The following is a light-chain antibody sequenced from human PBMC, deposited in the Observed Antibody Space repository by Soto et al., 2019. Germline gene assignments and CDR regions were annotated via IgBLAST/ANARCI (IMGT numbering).Light chain of an antibody. Sequence: EIVLTQSPATLYLSPEERAILSCRASQGGGTYLAWYQQRPGQAPRLLIYGASNRATGIPARFSGSGSGTDFTLTIGSLEPEDFAVYFCQQRNNWLTFGGGTKVEIK. J-gene: IGKJ4*01. CDR3: QQRNNWLT. CDR2: GAS. V-gene: IGKV3-11*01. CDR1: QGGGTY.